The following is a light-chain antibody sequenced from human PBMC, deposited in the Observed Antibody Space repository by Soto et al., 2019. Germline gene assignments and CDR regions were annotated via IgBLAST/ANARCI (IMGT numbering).Light chain of an antibody. CDR3: QQAHSFPLT. CDR1: QAIGGS. J-gene: IGKJ4*01. CDR2: SAS. V-gene: IGKV1-12*01. Sequence: DIQMTQSPTFLSASVGDRVTITCRASQAIGGSLAWYQQKPGKAPDLLVYSASTVLPGVPSRFSGSGSGTDFTLTINGLQSEDFATSFCQQAHSFPLTFGGGTKV.